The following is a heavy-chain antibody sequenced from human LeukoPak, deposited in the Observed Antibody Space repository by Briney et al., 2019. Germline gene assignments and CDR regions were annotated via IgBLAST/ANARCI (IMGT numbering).Heavy chain of an antibody. J-gene: IGHJ4*02. Sequence: GGSLRLSCTASGFTFGDYAMSWVRQAPGKGQEWVGFIRSKAYGGTTEYAASVKGRFTISRDDSKSIAYLQWSSLKASDTAMYYCARSSSGGSWPQDYWGQGTLVTVSS. CDR1: GFTFGDYA. V-gene: IGHV3-49*04. CDR2: IRSKAYGGTT. CDR3: ARSSSGGSWPQDY. D-gene: IGHD2-15*01.